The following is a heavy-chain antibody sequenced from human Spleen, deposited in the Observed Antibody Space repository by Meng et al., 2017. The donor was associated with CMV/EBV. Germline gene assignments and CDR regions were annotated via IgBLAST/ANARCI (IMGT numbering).Heavy chain of an antibody. V-gene: IGHV3-21*04. D-gene: IGHD6-6*01. CDR1: GFTFSSYS. Sequence: GGSLRLSCAASGFTFSSYSMNWVRQAPGKGLEWVSSISSSSSYIYYADSVKGRFTISRDNAKNSLYLQMNSLRAEDTAVYYCATQGPSYSSSSPYYYYGMDVWGQGTTVTVSS. CDR3: ATQGPSYSSSSPYYYYGMDV. CDR2: ISSSSSYI. J-gene: IGHJ6*02.